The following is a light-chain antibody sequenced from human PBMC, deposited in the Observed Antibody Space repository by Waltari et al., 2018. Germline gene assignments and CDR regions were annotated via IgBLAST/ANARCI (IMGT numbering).Light chain of an antibody. CDR1: QSVSTN. V-gene: IGKV3-15*01. J-gene: IGKJ3*01. CDR3: QQYNKWPPVT. CDR2: GAS. Sequence: EIVMTQSPVTLSVSPGDRATLSCRASQSVSTNVAWYQQKPGQVPRGLIYGASSRATGIPARFSGSGSGTDFTLTISSLQSEDAAIYYCQQYNKWPPVTFGPGTKVDLK.